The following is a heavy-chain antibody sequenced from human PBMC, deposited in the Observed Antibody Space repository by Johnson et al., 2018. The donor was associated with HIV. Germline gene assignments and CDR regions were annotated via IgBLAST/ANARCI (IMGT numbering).Heavy chain of an antibody. CDR2: ISGNSATI. CDR1: GFTVSSNY. V-gene: IGHV3-66*02. J-gene: IGHJ3*02. Sequence: VQLVESGGGVAQPGGSLRLSCAASGFTVSSNYMSWVRQAPGKGLEWVSGISGNSATIGYADSLEGRLTISRDNSKNTLYLQMNSLRAEDTAVYYCAGEYYDSSGYYRLFAFDIWGQGTMVTVSS. D-gene: IGHD3-22*01. CDR3: AGEYYDSSGYYRLFAFDI.